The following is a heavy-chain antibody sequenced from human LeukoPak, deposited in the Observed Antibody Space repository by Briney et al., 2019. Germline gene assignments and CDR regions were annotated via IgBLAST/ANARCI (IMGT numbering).Heavy chain of an antibody. V-gene: IGHV3-30*18. J-gene: IGHJ4*02. D-gene: IGHD3-22*01. CDR3: AKFRPYYYDSSGYFDY. CDR2: ISYDGSNK. Sequence: GGSLRLSCAASGFTFRSYAMQWVRQAPGKGLEWVAVISYDGSNKYYADSVKGRFTISRDNSKNTLYLQMNSLRAEDTAVYYCAKFRPYYYDSSGYFDYWGQGTLVTVSS. CDR1: GFTFRSYA.